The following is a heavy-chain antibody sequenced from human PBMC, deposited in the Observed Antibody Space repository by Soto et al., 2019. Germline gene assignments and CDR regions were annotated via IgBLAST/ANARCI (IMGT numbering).Heavy chain of an antibody. CDR2: IKQDGTEK. V-gene: IGHV3-7*01. J-gene: IGHJ3*02. D-gene: IGHD5-18*01. CDR3: ARGDTPMITGMDSFDI. Sequence: GGSLRLSCAASGFTFSRYWMSWVRQAPGKGLEWVANIKQDGTEKNYVDSVKGRFTISRDNARKSLYLQMDSLRAEDTAVYFCARGDTPMITGMDSFDIWGQGTMVTVSS. CDR1: GFTFSRYW.